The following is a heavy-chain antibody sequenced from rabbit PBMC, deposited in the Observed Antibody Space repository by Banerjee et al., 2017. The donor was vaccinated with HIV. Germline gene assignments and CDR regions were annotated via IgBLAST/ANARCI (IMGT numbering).Heavy chain of an antibody. J-gene: IGHJ4*01. CDR2: IYAGGGSA. Sequence: QEQLEESGGDLVKPEGSLTLTCTASGFSFSTYYMSWVRQAPGKGLEWIGIIYAGGGSADYASWVNGRFTISKTSSTTVTLQMTSLAAADTATYFCARGWITMTMNLWGQGTLVTVS. CDR3: ARGWITMTMNL. V-gene: IGHV1S45*01. D-gene: IGHD2-1*01. CDR1: GFSFSTYYM.